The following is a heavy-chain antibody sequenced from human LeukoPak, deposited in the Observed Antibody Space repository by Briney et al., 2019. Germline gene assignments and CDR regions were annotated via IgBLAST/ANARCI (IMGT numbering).Heavy chain of an antibody. CDR1: GFTFSSYE. V-gene: IGHV3-48*03. CDR2: ISSSGSTI. D-gene: IGHD4-23*01. CDR3: ARVYGGNRGYFDY. J-gene: IGHJ4*02. Sequence: GGSLRLSCAASGFTFSSYEMNWVRQAPGKGLEWVSYISSSGSTIYYADSVKGRFTISRDNAKNSLYLQMNSLRAEDTAVYYCARVYGGNRGYFDYWGQGTLVTVSS.